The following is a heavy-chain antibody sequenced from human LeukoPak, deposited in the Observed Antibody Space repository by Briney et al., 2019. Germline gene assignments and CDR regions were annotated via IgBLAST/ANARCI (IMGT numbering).Heavy chain of an antibody. D-gene: IGHD3-22*01. CDR3: ARGLSGLPIFDY. V-gene: IGHV4-59*01. CDR2: IPYSGST. J-gene: IGHJ4*02. Sequence: SETLSLTCTVPGGSISSYHWSWIRQPPGKGLEWIVYIPYSGSTNYNPSLKSRVTISLDTSMNQFSLKLSSVTAADTAVYYCARGLSGLPIFDYWGQGTLVTVSS. CDR1: GGSISSYH.